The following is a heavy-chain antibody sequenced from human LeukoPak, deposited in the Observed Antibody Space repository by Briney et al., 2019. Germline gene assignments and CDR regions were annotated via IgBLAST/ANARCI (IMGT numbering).Heavy chain of an antibody. D-gene: IGHD1-26*01. CDR3: ARGSEWELLNTMWY. J-gene: IGHJ4*02. CDR1: GFTFSSYW. V-gene: IGHV3-74*01. Sequence: GGSLRLSCAASGFTFSSYWMHWVRQAPGKGLVWVSRINSDGSSTSYADSVKGRFTISRDNAKNTLYLQMSSLRAEDTAVYYCARGSEWELLNTMWYWGQGTLVTVSS. CDR2: INSDGSST.